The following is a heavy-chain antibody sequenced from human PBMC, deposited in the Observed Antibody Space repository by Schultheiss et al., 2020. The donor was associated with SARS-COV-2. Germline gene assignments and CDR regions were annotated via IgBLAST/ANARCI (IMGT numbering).Heavy chain of an antibody. CDR3: AREVGITIFGVVIDYFDY. CDR2: IIPILGIA. D-gene: IGHD3-3*01. V-gene: IGHV1-69*04. CDR1: GGTFSSYT. J-gene: IGHJ4*02. Sequence: SVKVSCKASGGTFSSYTISWVRQAPGQGLEWMGRIIPILGIANYAQKFQGRVTITADKSTSTAYMELSSLRSEDTAVYYCAREVGITIFGVVIDYFDYWGQGTLVTVSS.